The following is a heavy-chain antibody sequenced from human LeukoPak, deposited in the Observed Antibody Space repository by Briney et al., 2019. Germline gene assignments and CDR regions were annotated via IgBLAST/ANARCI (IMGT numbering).Heavy chain of an antibody. Sequence: PGGSLRLSCAASGFTFSSYAMHWVRQAPGKGLEWVAVISYDGSNKYYADSVKGRFTISRDNSKNTLYLQMNSLRAEDTAVYYCARGQERWLHQSPNAGYYYYGMDVWGQGTTVTVSS. CDR1: GFTFSSYA. D-gene: IGHD5-24*01. V-gene: IGHV3-30-3*01. J-gene: IGHJ6*02. CDR3: ARGQERWLHQSPNAGYYYYGMDV. CDR2: ISYDGSNK.